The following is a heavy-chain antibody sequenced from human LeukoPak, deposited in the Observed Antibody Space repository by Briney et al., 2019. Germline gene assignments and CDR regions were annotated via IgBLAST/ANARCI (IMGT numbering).Heavy chain of an antibody. CDR2: IYPGDSDT. CDR1: GYSFTTYW. CDR3: ARHMGDGVFLRYFDWVGDY. V-gene: IGHV5-51*01. Sequence: GESLKISCKGSGYSFTTYWIGWVRQMPGKGLEWMGIIYPGDSDTRYSPSFQGQVTISADKSISTAYLQWSSLKASDTAMYYCARHMGDGVFLRYFDWVGDYWSQGTLVTVSS. J-gene: IGHJ4*02. D-gene: IGHD3-9*01.